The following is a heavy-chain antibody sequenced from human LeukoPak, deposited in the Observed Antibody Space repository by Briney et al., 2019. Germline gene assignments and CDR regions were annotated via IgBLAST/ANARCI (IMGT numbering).Heavy chain of an antibody. D-gene: IGHD3-22*01. CDR3: AIGDSSGYPFDY. Sequence: GGSLRLSCAASGFTVSSNYMSWVRQVPGKGLEWVSVIYSGGSTYYADSVKGRFTISRDNSKNTLYLQMNSLRAEDTAVYYCAIGDSSGYPFDYWGQGTLVTVSS. CDR1: GFTVSSNY. J-gene: IGHJ4*02. V-gene: IGHV3-66*01. CDR2: IYSGGST.